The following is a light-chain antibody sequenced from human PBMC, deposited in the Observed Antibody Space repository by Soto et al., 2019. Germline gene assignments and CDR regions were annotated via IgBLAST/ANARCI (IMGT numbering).Light chain of an antibody. V-gene: IGLV1-36*01. CDR3: AVWDDSLNAVV. J-gene: IGLJ2*01. Sequence: QSVLTQPPSVSDAPWQRVTISCFGSRSNIGDNAVNWYQQVPGKAPKLLIYYDDLLPSGVSDRFSGSKSGTSASLAISGLQSEDEADYYCAVWDDSLNAVVFGGGTKVTVL. CDR2: YDD. CDR1: RSNIGDNA.